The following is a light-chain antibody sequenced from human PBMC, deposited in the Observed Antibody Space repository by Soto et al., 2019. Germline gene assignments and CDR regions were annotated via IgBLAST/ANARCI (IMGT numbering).Light chain of an antibody. J-gene: IGLJ1*01. V-gene: IGLV2-14*01. CDR1: XXXVGAYDY. CDR3: SSYTSSSTFYV. Sequence: QSALXXXXSVSXSPXXSXXIXXXXTXXXVGAYDYVSCYQQHPGKAPSLLSYDVSNPPSWVSNRFSRSKSGNTASLTISGFQAEDEADYYCSSYTSSSTFYVFGTGTKLTVL. CDR2: DVS.